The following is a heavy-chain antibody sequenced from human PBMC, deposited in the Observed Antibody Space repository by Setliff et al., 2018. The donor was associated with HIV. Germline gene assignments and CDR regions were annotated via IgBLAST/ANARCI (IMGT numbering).Heavy chain of an antibody. V-gene: IGHV1-24*01. Sequence: GASVKVSCKISGYTLTELSIHWVRQAPGKGLGWMANFDPEDGETFYAQKFQGRLTMTKDTSTSTVYMELSSLKSDDTAVYYCASGCLIGGSGPCRNFEFWGQGTLVTVSS. CDR1: GYTLTELS. J-gene: IGHJ4*02. CDR3: ASGCLIGGSGPCRNFEF. CDR2: FDPEDGET. D-gene: IGHD1-26*01.